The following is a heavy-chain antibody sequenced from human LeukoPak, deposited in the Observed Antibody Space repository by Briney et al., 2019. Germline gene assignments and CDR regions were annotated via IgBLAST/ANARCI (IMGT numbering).Heavy chain of an antibody. CDR3: ARGYGSLST. J-gene: IGHJ4*02. D-gene: IGHD6-13*01. V-gene: IGHV3-23*01. Sequence: GGSLRLSCAASGFTFGSYAMSWVRQAPGKGLEWVSAISGTGDKTYYADSVRGRFTISRDNSKNTVYLQMNSLRAEDTAVYYCARGYGSLSTWGQGTLVTVSS. CDR2: ISGTGDKT. CDR1: GFTFGSYA.